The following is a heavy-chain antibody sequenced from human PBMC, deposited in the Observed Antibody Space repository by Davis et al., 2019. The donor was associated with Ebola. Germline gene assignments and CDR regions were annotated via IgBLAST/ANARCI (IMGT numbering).Heavy chain of an antibody. CDR2: IIPILGIA. Sequence: SVKVSCKASGYTFTSYAMNWVRQAPGQGLEWMGRIIPILGIANYAQKFQGRVTMTRDTSTSTVYMELSSLRSEDTAVYYCARDNEQLVRSDAFDIWGQGTMVTVSS. CDR3: ARDNEQLVRSDAFDI. CDR1: GYTFTSYA. D-gene: IGHD6-13*01. V-gene: IGHV1-69*04. J-gene: IGHJ3*02.